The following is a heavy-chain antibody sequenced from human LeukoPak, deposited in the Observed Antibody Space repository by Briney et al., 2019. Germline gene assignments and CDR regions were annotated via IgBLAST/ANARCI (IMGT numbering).Heavy chain of an antibody. V-gene: IGHV4-59*08. J-gene: IGHJ3*02. CDR2: IYYSGST. Sequence: SETLSLTCTVSGGSISSYYWSWIRQPPGKGLEWIGYIYYSGSTNYNPSLKSRVTISVDTSKNQFSLKLSSVTAADTAVYYCARHASYTIVRAFDIWGQGTMVTVSS. CDR1: GGSISSYY. CDR3: ARHASYTIVRAFDI. D-gene: IGHD2-2*02.